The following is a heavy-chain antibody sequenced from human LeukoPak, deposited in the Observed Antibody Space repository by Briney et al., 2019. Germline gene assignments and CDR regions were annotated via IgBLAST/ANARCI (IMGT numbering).Heavy chain of an antibody. J-gene: IGHJ5*02. Sequence: ASVKVSCKASGYTITNNYMHWVRQAPGQGLEWMGVINPSGTGTSYAQKFQGRITMSRDTSTSTVYMELSSLRSEDTAFYYCATDHSMANTAWWFDPWGQGTLVTFSS. D-gene: IGHD5-24*01. V-gene: IGHV1-46*01. CDR1: GYTITNNY. CDR3: ATDHSMANTAWWFDP. CDR2: INPSGTGT.